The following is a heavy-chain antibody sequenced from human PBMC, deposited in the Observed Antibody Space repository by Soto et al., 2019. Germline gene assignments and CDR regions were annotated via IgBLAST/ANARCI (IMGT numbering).Heavy chain of an antibody. J-gene: IGHJ4*02. CDR1: GFTFSSYS. CDR2: ISSSSSTI. D-gene: IGHD4-17*01. V-gene: IGHV3-48*02. Sequence: EVQLVESGGGLVQPGGSLRLSCAASGFTFSSYSMNWVRQAPGKGLEWVSYISSSSSTIYYADSVKGRFTITRDNAKNALYRQRNSRRDEDTAVYYCARDLAGTTNPDDYRGQGALDTVPS. CDR3: ARDLAGTTNPDDY.